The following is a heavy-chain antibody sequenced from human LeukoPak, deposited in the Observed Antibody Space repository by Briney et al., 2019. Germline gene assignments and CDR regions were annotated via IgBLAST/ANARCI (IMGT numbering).Heavy chain of an antibody. D-gene: IGHD3-22*01. V-gene: IGHV4-59*01. CDR3: AREGDYYDSSGYYSEYFQH. J-gene: IGHJ1*01. Sequence: SETLSLTCTVSGGSISSYYWSWIRQPPGKGLEWIGYIYYSGSTNYNPSLKSRVTISVDTSKNQFSLKLSSVTAADTAVYYCAREGDYYDSSGYYSEYFQHWGQGTLVTVSS. CDR1: GGSISSYY. CDR2: IYYSGST.